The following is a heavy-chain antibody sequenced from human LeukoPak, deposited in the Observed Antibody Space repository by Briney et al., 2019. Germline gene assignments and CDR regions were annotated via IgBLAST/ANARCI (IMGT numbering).Heavy chain of an antibody. V-gene: IGHV3-53*01. CDR2: IYSGGST. J-gene: IGHJ4*02. Sequence: PGGSLRLSCAASGFTVSSNYMSWVRQAPGKGLEWVSVIYSGGSTYYADSVKGRFTISRDNSKNTLYLQMNSLRAEDTAVYYCARPIAVDDLDYWGQGTLVTVSS. CDR1: GFTVSSNY. CDR3: ARPIAVDDLDY. D-gene: IGHD6-19*01.